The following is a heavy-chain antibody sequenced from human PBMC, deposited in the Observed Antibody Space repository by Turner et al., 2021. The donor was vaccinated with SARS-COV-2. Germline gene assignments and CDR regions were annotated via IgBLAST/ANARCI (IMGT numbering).Heavy chain of an antibody. Sequence: QVQLVEFGGGVVQPGRSLRLSCAASGFTFSSYGMHGVRQAPGKGLEWVAVVWYDGSNKYYADSVKGRFTISRDNSKNTLYLQMNSLRAEDTAVYYCARSTVDYDYIWGTYRYRAFDIWGQGTMVTISS. CDR3: ARSTVDYDYIWGTYRYRAFDI. D-gene: IGHD3-16*02. V-gene: IGHV3-33*01. CDR2: VWYDGSNK. CDR1: GFTFSSYG. J-gene: IGHJ3*02.